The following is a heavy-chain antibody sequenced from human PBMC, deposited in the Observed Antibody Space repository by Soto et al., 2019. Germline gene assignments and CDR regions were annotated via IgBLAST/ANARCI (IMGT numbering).Heavy chain of an antibody. J-gene: IGHJ4*02. CDR3: ARDPQWELLYFDY. CDR1: GFTFSSYS. Sequence: GGSLRLSCAASGFTFSSYSMNWVRQAPGKGLEWVSYISSSSSTIYYADSVKGRFTISRDNAKNSLYLQMNSLRAEDTAVYYCARDPQWELLYFDYWGQGTLVTVSS. D-gene: IGHD1-26*01. V-gene: IGHV3-48*04. CDR2: ISSSSSTI.